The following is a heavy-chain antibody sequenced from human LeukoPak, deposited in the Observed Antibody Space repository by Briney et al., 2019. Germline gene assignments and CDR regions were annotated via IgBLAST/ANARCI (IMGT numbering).Heavy chain of an antibody. CDR2: IYNSGST. Sequence: NPSETLSLTCTVSGGSISSGYYYWSWIRQPAGKGLEWIGRIYNSGSTNYSPSLKGRVTISIDTSKNQFSLNLSSVTAADTAVYYCAKAGRLAAAGTLDYWGQGRLVTVSS. CDR1: GGSISSGYYY. D-gene: IGHD6-13*01. CDR3: AKAGRLAAAGTLDY. J-gene: IGHJ4*02. V-gene: IGHV4-61*02.